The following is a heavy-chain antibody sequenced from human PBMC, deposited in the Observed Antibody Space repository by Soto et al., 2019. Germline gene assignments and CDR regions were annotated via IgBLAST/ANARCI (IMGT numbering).Heavy chain of an antibody. CDR2: ISPYKGDT. CDR3: ARDLDGSGSYFTTY. V-gene: IGHV1-18*01. CDR1: GYTFSSIG. Sequence: ASVKVSCKTSGYTFSSIGISWVRQAPGQGLEWMGWISPYKGDTYYAQRLQGRVTMTTDTSTSPAYLELRSLRSDDTAVYFCARDLDGSGSYFTTYWGQGTLVTVSS. J-gene: IGHJ4*02. D-gene: IGHD3-10*01.